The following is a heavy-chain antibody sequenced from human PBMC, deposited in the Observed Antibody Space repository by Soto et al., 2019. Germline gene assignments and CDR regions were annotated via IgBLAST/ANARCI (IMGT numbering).Heavy chain of an antibody. CDR3: ARLYLAPPFTSLDH. CDR1: GFNFSNYW. D-gene: IGHD2-8*01. Sequence: EVHLVESGGGLVQPGGSLRLCCAASGFNFSNYWLSWVRQAPGKGLEWVGHIKKDGSEKYYVGSVVGRFTISRDNAENSLYLQMNSLPAEDTAVYYCARLYLAPPFTSLDHWGQGTLVTVSS. J-gene: IGHJ4*02. CDR2: IKKDGSEK. V-gene: IGHV3-7*01.